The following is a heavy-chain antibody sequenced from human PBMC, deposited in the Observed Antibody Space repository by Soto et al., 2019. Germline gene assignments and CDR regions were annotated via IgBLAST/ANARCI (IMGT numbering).Heavy chain of an antibody. J-gene: IGHJ4*02. CDR3: ARVPTPLSGTWYPIDS. CDR1: GFTFSDHY. Sequence: PGGSLRLSCAASGFTFSDHYMDWVRQAPGKGLEWVGRTRNKANSYTTEYAASVKGRFTISRDDSENSLFLQMNSLQADDTAVYYCARVPTPLSGTWYPIDSWGQGTLVTVSS. CDR2: TRNKANSYTT. D-gene: IGHD6-13*01. V-gene: IGHV3-72*01.